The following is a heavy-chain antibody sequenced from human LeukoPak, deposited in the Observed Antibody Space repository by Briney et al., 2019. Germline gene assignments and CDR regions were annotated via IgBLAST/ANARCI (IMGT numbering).Heavy chain of an antibody. J-gene: IGHJ4*02. CDR3: ARDPVYCSGGSCYSGGLGY. CDR2: TYYRSKWYN. Sequence: SQTLSLTCAISGDSVSSNSAAWNWIRQSPSRGLEWLGRTYYRSKWYNDYAVSVKSRITINPDTSKNQFSLQLNSVTPEDTAVYYCARDPVYCSGGSCYSGGLGYWGQGTLVTVSS. V-gene: IGHV6-1*01. D-gene: IGHD2-15*01. CDR1: GDSVSSNSAA.